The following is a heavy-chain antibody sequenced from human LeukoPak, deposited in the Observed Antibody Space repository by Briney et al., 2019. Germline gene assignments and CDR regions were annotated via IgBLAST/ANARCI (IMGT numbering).Heavy chain of an antibody. D-gene: IGHD6-25*01. Sequence: ASVTVSCKASGNTFTGYFLHWARQAPGQGIEWMGWINPNSGGTNYAQKFKGRVTMTRDRSISAAYMDLSSLRFDDTAVYYCARVSSASGAFDIWGQGTMVTVSS. CDR3: ARVSSASGAFDI. CDR1: GNTFTGYF. V-gene: IGHV1-2*02. CDR2: INPNSGGT. J-gene: IGHJ3*02.